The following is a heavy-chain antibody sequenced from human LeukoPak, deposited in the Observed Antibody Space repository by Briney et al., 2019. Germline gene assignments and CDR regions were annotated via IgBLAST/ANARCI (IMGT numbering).Heavy chain of an antibody. J-gene: IGHJ4*02. Sequence: ASVKVSCKASGYTFRSYGISWVRQAPGQGLEWMGWISAYNGNTNYAQKLQGRVTMTTDTSTSTAYMELRSLRSDDTAVYYCARLPYYDILTGYYHFDYWGQGTLVTVSS. CDR1: GYTFRSYG. CDR3: ARLPYYDILTGYYHFDY. D-gene: IGHD3-9*01. CDR2: ISAYNGNT. V-gene: IGHV1-18*01.